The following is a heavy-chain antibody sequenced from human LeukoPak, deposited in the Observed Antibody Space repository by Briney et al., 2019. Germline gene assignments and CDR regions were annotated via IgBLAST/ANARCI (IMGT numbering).Heavy chain of an antibody. CDR1: GGXISSYL. CDR3: ARLENPRITMVRGVIMHDY. J-gene: IGHJ4*02. D-gene: IGHD3-10*01. CDR2: IHTSGTT. Sequence: SETLSLTCTVSGGXISSYLCSWIRQPAGKGLEWLGRIHTSGTTTYSPSLQSRLTMSVDTSKNQFSLKLSSVTAADTAVYYCARLENPRITMVRGVIMHDYWGQGTLVTVSS. V-gene: IGHV4-4*07.